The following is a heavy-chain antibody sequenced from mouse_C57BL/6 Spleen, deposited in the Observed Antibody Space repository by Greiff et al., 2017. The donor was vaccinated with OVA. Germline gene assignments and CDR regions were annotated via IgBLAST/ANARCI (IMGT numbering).Heavy chain of an antibody. Sequence: EVQLQESGPGMVKPSQSLSLTCTVTGYSITSGYDWHWIRHFPGNKLEWMGYISYSGSTNYNPSLKSRISITHDTSKNHFFLKLNSVTTEDTATYYCARRGLLRGAMDYWGQGTSVTVSS. CDR1: GYSITSGYD. CDR3: ARRGLLRGAMDY. V-gene: IGHV3-1*01. J-gene: IGHJ4*01. CDR2: ISYSGST. D-gene: IGHD2-3*01.